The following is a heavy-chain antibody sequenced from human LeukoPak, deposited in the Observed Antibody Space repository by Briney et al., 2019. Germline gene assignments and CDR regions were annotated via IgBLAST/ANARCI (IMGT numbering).Heavy chain of an antibody. Sequence: GGSLRLSCAASGFTFSSYAMSWVRQAPGKGLEWVSAISGSGSSTYYADSVKGRFTISRDNSKNTLYLQMSSLRAEDTAVYYCARGPPYYDFWSGYGPYYYYYGMDVWGQGTTVTVSS. CDR3: ARGPPYYDFWSGYGPYYYYYGMDV. CDR1: GFTFSSYA. V-gene: IGHV3-23*01. D-gene: IGHD3-3*01. CDR2: ISGSGSST. J-gene: IGHJ6*02.